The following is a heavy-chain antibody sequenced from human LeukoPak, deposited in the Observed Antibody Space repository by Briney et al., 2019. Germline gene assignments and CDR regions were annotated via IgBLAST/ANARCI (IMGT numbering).Heavy chain of an antibody. D-gene: IGHD3-3*01. J-gene: IGHJ4*02. CDR1: GGTFSSYA. V-gene: IGHV1-69*04. CDR2: IIPILGIA. Sequence: SVKVSCKASGGTFSSYAISWVRQAPGQGLEWMGRIIPILGIANYAQKFQGRVTITADKSTSTAYMELSSLRSEDTAVYYCARAFGRDYDFWGGYHRYYFDYWGQGTLVTVSS. CDR3: ARAFGRDYDFWGGYHRYYFDY.